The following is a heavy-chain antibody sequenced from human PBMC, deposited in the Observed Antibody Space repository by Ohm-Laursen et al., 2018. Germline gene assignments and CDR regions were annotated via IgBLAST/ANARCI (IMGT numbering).Heavy chain of an antibody. J-gene: IGHJ4*02. D-gene: IGHD1-26*01. CDR1: GYSFSNYW. CDR3: ASASGRYYRFDH. Sequence: ESLRISCKGSGYSFSNYWIAWVRQMPGKGLEWMGIIYPDDSDTRYSPSFQGQVTISADKSISTAYLQWSSLKASDTAKYYCASASGRYYRFDHWGQGTLVTVSS. V-gene: IGHV5-51*01. CDR2: IYPDDSDT.